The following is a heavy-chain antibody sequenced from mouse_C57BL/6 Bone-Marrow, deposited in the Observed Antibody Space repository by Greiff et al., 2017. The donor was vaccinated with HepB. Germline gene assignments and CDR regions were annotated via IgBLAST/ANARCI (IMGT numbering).Heavy chain of an antibody. CDR3: ARWAPWFAY. CDR2: ISSGGSYT. J-gene: IGHJ3*01. CDR1: GFTFSSYG. Sequence: EVQLVESGGDLVKPGGSLKLSCAASGFTFSSYGMSWVRQTPDKRLEWVATISSGGSYTYYPDSVKGRFTISRDNAKNTLYLQMSSLKSEDTAMYYCARWAPWFAYWGQGTLVTVSA. V-gene: IGHV5-6*01.